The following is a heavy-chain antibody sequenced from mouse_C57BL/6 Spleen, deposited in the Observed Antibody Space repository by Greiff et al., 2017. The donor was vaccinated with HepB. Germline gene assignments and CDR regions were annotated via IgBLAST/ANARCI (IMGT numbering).Heavy chain of an antibody. CDR1: GFSLTSYG. CDR2: IWSGGST. V-gene: IGHV2-2*01. J-gene: IGHJ3*01. D-gene: IGHD2-5*01. CDR3: ARNLGPTIVTTGFAY. Sequence: QVQLKESGPGLVQPSQSLSITCTVSGFSLTSYGVHWVRQSPGKGLEWLGVIWSGGSTDYNAAFISRLSISKDNSKSQVFFKMNSLQADDTAIYYCARNLGPTIVTTGFAYWGQGTLVTVSA.